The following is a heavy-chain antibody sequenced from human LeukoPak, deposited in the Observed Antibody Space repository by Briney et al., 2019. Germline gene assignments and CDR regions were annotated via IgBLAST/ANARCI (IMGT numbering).Heavy chain of an antibody. CDR1: GGSFSGYY. CDR2: INHSGST. Sequence: NPSETLSLTCAVYGGSFSGYYWSWIRQPPGKGLEWIGEINHSGSTNYNPSLKSRVTISVDTSKNQFSLKLSSVTAADTAVYYCARGRYDFWSGYRRGYFDYWGQGTLVTVSS. CDR3: ARGRYDFWSGYRRGYFDY. J-gene: IGHJ4*02. V-gene: IGHV4-34*01. D-gene: IGHD3-3*01.